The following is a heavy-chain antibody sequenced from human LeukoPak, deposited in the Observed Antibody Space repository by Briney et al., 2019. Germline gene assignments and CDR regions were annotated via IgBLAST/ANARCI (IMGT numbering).Heavy chain of an antibody. J-gene: IGHJ4*02. Sequence: PGGSLRLSCAASGFTVSSTYMSWVRQAPGKGLEWVSVIYSGGNIYYIESVKGRFTISRDTSQNTLYLQMNSLRAEDTAVYFCAGRHCSGGGCYFAGADPFDYWGQGTLVTVS. CDR1: GFTVSSTY. CDR2: IYSGGNI. D-gene: IGHD2-15*01. V-gene: IGHV3-53*01. CDR3: AGRHCSGGGCYFAGADPFDY.